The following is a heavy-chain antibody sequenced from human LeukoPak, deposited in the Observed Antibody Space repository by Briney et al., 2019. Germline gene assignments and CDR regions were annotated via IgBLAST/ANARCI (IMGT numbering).Heavy chain of an antibody. J-gene: IGHJ6*02. D-gene: IGHD6-19*01. CDR1: GFTVSSNY. CDR3: ARDHSAGTSPYYYYGMDV. Sequence: GGSLRLSCAASGFTVSSNYMSWVRQAPGKGLEWVSVVYSGGSTYYADSVKGRFTISRDNSKNTLYLQMNSLRAEDTAVYYCARDHSAGTSPYYYYGMDVWGQGTTVTVSS. V-gene: IGHV3-66*01. CDR2: VYSGGST.